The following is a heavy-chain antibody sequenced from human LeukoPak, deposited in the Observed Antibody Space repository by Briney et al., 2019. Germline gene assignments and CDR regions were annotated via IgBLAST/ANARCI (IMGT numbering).Heavy chain of an antibody. Sequence: GGSLRLSCAASGFTFSTYAMSWVRQAPGKGLEWVSTISDNGVSTYSANSVKGRFTISRDNSRNTLWLQMNSLRAEDTALYYCAKPQYDSSWYYFDYWGQGTLVTVSS. CDR1: GFTFSTYA. D-gene: IGHD6-13*01. CDR3: AKPQYDSSWYYFDY. CDR2: ISDNGVST. V-gene: IGHV3-23*01. J-gene: IGHJ4*02.